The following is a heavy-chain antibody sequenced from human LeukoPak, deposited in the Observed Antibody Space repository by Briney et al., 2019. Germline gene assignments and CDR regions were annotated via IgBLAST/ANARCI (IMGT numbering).Heavy chain of an antibody. CDR3: AARREGYNNWYFDL. V-gene: IGHV4-59*01. J-gene: IGHJ2*01. CDR2: IHYSGST. D-gene: IGHD5-24*01. Sequence: NPSETLSLTCTVSGGSISSYYWSWIRQPPGKGLDWIGFIHYSGSTNYNPSLKSRITISLDTSKNQFSLRLSSVTAADTAVYYCAARREGYNNWYFDLWGRGTPVTVSS. CDR1: GGSISSYY.